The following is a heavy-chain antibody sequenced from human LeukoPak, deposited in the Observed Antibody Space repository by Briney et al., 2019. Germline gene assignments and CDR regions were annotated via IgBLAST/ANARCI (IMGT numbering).Heavy chain of an antibody. D-gene: IGHD2/OR15-2a*01. CDR2: ISNDGSNQ. CDR1: GFTFSSYC. J-gene: IGHJ4*02. CDR3: GRDYFGSVDY. Sequence: ARSLRLSCAASGFTFSSYCMHWVRQAPGKGLEWVALISNDGSNQYYSDSVKGRFTISRDNSKSTLYLQMNILRAEDTAVYYCGRDYFGSVDYWGQGTLVTVSS. V-gene: IGHV3-30*03.